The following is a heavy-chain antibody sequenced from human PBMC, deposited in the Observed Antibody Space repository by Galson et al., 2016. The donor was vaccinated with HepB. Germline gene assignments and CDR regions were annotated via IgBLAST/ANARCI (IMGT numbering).Heavy chain of an antibody. CDR3: ARDLGYCGGDCYKGGLMD. D-gene: IGHD2-21*02. V-gene: IGHV3-53*01. Sequence: SLRLSCAASGFTVSSNYMTWVRQAPGKGLEWVSVIYTGGGTYYADSVKGRFTISRDNSKNTLYLQMNSLRAEDTAVYYCARDLGYCGGDCYKGGLMDWGQGALVTVSS. CDR1: GFTVSSNY. J-gene: IGHJ4*02. CDR2: IYTGGGT.